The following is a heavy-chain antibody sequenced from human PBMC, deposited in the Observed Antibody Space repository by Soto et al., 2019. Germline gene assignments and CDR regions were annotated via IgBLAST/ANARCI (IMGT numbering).Heavy chain of an antibody. D-gene: IGHD6-19*01. V-gene: IGHV3-30*18. Sequence: VQLVESGGGVVQPGRSLRLSCAASGFTFSDYAMHWVRQAPGKGLEWVAVVSHDGRNTHYADSVKGRFTISRDSSKNSVALEMTSLRAEDTAVYYCGKGGRQWLVTSDFNYWGQGALVTVSS. CDR3: GKGGRQWLVTSDFNY. CDR2: VSHDGRNT. J-gene: IGHJ4*02. CDR1: GFTFSDYA.